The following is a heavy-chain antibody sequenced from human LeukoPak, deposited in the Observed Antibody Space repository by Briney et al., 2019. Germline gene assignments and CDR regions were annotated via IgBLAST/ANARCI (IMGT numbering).Heavy chain of an antibody. CDR2: IYYSGST. CDR1: GGSISSYY. D-gene: IGHD2-2*01. J-gene: IGHJ4*02. CDR3: ARGSQYQLLLSY. V-gene: IGHV4-59*01. Sequence: SETLSLTCTVSGGSISSYYWSWIRQPPGKGLEWIGYIYYSGSTSYNPSLKSRVTISVDTSKNQFSLKLSSVTAADTAVYYCARGSQYQLLLSYWGQGTLVTVSS.